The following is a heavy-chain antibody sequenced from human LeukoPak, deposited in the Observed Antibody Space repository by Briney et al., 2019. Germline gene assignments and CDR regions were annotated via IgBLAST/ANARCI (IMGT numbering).Heavy chain of an antibody. CDR3: ARQEYCSGGSCYTWFDP. CDR2: IYPADSDI. CDR1: GYSINDYW. J-gene: IGHJ5*02. D-gene: IGHD2-15*01. Sequence: GESLKISCKGSGYSINDYWIGWVRQLPGKGLEWMGIIYPADSDIRYSPSFQGQVTISADKSISTAYLQWSSLKASDTAMYYCARQEYCSGGSCYTWFDPWGQGTLVIVSS. V-gene: IGHV5-51*01.